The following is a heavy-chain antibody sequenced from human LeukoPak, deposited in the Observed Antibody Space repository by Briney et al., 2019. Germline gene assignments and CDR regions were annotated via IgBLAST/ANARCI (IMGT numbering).Heavy chain of an antibody. J-gene: IGHJ4*02. CDR1: GFAFSSYA. V-gene: IGHV3-23*01. CDR2: ISGSGGST. D-gene: IGHD6-13*01. CDR3: ARDTGPYSSSWYFDY. Sequence: GGSLRLSCAASGFAFSSYAMSWVRQAPGEGLEWVSAISGSGGSTYYADSVKGRFTISRDNSNNTLYLQMNSLRAEDTAVYYCARDTGPYSSSWYFDYWGQGTLVTVSS.